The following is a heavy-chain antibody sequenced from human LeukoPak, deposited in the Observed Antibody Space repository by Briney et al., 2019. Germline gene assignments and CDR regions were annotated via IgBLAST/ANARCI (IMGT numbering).Heavy chain of an antibody. J-gene: IGHJ4*02. V-gene: IGHV3-53*05. CDR3: TDY. Sequence: GGSLRLSCAAFGFSVSASYMSWVRQAPGKGLESVSVISNEGATYYADSVKGRFSISRDNSKNTVSLQMNSLRAEDTVGSGWTDYWGQGTLVTVSS. D-gene: IGHD6-19*01. CDR1: GFSVSASY. CDR2: ISNEGAT.